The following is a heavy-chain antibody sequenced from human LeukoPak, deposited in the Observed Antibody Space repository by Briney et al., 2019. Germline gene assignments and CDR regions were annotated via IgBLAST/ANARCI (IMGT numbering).Heavy chain of an antibody. Sequence: SVKVSCKASGGTFSSYAISWVRQAPGQGLEWMGGIIPIFGTANYAQKFQGRVTITADESTSTAYMELSSLRSEDTAVYYCASSTIFGVVSATHFDYWGQGTLVTVSS. V-gene: IGHV1-69*13. CDR2: IIPIFGTA. J-gene: IGHJ4*02. CDR1: GGTFSSYA. D-gene: IGHD3-3*01. CDR3: ASSTIFGVVSATHFDY.